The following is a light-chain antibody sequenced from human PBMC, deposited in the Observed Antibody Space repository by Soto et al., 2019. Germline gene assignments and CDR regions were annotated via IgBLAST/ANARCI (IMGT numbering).Light chain of an antibody. CDR1: SSDIGGYKD. J-gene: IGLJ1*01. Sequence: QSALTQPASVSGSPGQSITISCTGTSSDIGGYKDVSWYQQHPGKAPQVLIFEVSYRPYGISNRFSGSKSGNVASLTISGLQAEDEADYYCCSYRSGTSPYSVFGTGTKVTVL. CDR2: EVS. CDR3: CSYRSGTSPYSV. V-gene: IGLV2-14*03.